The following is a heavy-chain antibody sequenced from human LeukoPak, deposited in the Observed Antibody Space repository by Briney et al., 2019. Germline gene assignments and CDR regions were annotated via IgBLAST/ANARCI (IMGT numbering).Heavy chain of an antibody. V-gene: IGHV4-4*02. Sequence: PSETLSLTCAVSGGSISSSNWWSWVRQPPGKGLEWIGEIYHSGSTNYNPSLKSRVTISVDTSKNQFSLKLRSVTAADTAVYYCARSELLWFGGVNSGFDYWGQGTLVTVSS. CDR1: GGSISSSNW. D-gene: IGHD3-10*01. J-gene: IGHJ4*02. CDR3: ARSELLWFGGVNSGFDY. CDR2: IYHSGST.